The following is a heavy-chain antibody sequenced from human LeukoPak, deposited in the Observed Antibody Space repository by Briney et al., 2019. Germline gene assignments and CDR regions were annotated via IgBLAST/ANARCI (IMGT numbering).Heavy chain of an antibody. D-gene: IGHD5-24*01. CDR3: ARDRGYILFDY. V-gene: IGHV1-18*01. CDR1: GYTFTSYG. J-gene: IGHJ4*02. CDR2: ISPNSGNT. Sequence: ASVKVSCKASGYTFTSYGISWVRQATGQGLEWMGWISPNSGNTSYAQKLQGRVTMTTDTSTGTAYTELRSLRSDDTAVYYCARDRGYILFDYWGQGTLVTVSS.